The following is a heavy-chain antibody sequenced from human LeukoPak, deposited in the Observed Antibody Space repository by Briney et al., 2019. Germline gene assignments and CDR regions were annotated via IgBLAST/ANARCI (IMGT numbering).Heavy chain of an antibody. Sequence: ASVKVSCKASGYTFTAYFIHWVRQAPGQRLEWMGWLNPNSGGTNYAQKFQGRVTMTRDTSISTAYMELSRLRSDDTAVYYCARGPHWDPHFDYWGQGTLVTVSS. CDR2: LNPNSGGT. CDR1: GYTFTAYF. V-gene: IGHV1-2*02. J-gene: IGHJ4*02. CDR3: ARGPHWDPHFDY. D-gene: IGHD7-27*01.